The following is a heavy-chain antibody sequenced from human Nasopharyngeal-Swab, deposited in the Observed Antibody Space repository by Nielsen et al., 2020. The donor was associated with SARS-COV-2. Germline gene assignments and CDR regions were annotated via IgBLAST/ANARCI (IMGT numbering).Heavy chain of an antibody. CDR2: NSGSGGST. J-gene: IGHJ4*02. V-gene: IGHV3-23*01. Sequence: GVLKISCAASGFAFNNYAMSWVRQAPGKGLEWVSANSGSGGSTYYTDSVKGRFIISRDSSKTTLFLQMNRLRAEDTAIYYCARFSTTWYNSAFDSWGQGTLVTVSS. D-gene: IGHD1-1*01. CDR3: ARFSTTWYNSAFDS. CDR1: GFAFNNYA.